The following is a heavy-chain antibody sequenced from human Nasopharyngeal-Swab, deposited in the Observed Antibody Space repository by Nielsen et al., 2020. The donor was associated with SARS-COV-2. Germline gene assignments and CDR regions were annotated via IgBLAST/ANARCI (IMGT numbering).Heavy chain of an antibody. J-gene: IGHJ5*02. Sequence: VRQMPGKGLEWMGRIDPSDSYTNYSPSFQGHVTISADKSICTAYLQWSSLKASDTAMYYCATLTVGGNNWFDPWDQGTLVTVSS. V-gene: IGHV5-10-1*01. CDR2: IDPSDSYT. CDR3: ATLTVGGNNWFDP. D-gene: IGHD4-23*01.